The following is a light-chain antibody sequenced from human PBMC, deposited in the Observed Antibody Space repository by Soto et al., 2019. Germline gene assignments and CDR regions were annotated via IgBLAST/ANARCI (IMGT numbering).Light chain of an antibody. Sequence: DTQMTQSPSTLSASVGDGCTITFLASQTIISWLAWYQQKPGKAPKLLIYKASTLEGEVPSRFSGSGSETEFTLTINSLQPDDSATYYCQQYHTYWWTFGQGTKVDIK. J-gene: IGKJ1*01. CDR3: QQYHTYWWT. CDR2: KAS. V-gene: IGKV1-5*03. CDR1: QTIISW.